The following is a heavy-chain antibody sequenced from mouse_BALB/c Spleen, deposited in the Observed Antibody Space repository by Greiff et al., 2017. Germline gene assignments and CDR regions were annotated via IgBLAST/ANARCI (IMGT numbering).Heavy chain of an antibody. V-gene: IGHV2-6-7*01. Sequence: VKLKESGPGLVAPSQSLSITCTVSGFSLTGYGVNWVRQPPGKGLEWLGMIWGDGSTDYNSALKSRLSISKDNSKSQVFLKMNSLQTDDTARYYCARDYGSSYVYFDYWGQGTTLTVSS. D-gene: IGHD1-1*01. CDR1: GFSLTGYG. CDR3: ARDYGSSYVYFDY. CDR2: IWGDGST. J-gene: IGHJ2*01.